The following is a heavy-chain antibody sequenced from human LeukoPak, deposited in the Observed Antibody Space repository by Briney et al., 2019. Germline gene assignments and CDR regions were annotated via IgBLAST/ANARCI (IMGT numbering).Heavy chain of an antibody. J-gene: IGHJ4*02. CDR3: ARPTPAGTGYFDY. D-gene: IGHD3-10*01. CDR1: GFTVSSNY. CDR2: IYSGGST. V-gene: IGHV3-66*04. Sequence: GGSLRLSCAASGFTVSSNYMRWVRQAPGKGLEWVSVIYSGGSTYYADSVKGRFTISRDNSKNMLHLQMNSLRVEDTVVYYCARPTPAGTGYFDYWGQGTLVTVSS.